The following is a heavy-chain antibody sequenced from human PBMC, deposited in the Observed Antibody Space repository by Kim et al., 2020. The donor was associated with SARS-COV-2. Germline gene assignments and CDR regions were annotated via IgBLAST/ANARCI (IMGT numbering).Heavy chain of an antibody. J-gene: IGHJ4*02. CDR1: GFTFGDYA. V-gene: IGHV3-9*01. CDR2: ISWNSDSI. D-gene: IGHD6-13*01. Sequence: GGSLRLSCAASGFTFGDYAMHWVRQAPGKGLEWVSGISWNSDSIGYADSVRGRFTISRDTAKNSLYLQMNSLRPGDTALYYCAKDIRSTTWYPGFDSWGQGTLVTVSS. CDR3: AKDIRSTTWYPGFDS.